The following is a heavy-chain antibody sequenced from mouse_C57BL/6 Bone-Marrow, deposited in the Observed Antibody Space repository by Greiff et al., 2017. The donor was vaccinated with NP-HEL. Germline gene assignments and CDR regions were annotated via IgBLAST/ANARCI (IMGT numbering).Heavy chain of an antibody. CDR2: IYPGSGST. V-gene: IGHV1-55*01. J-gene: IGHJ3*01. CDR1: GYTFTSYW. CDR3: ASWGDSSGLFAY. Sequence: QVQLQQSGAELVKPGASVKMSCKASGYTFTSYWITWVKQRPGQGLEWIGDIYPGSGSTNYNEKFKSKATLTVDTSSSTAYMQLSSLTSEDSAVYYCASWGDSSGLFAYWGQGTLVTVSA. D-gene: IGHD3-2*02.